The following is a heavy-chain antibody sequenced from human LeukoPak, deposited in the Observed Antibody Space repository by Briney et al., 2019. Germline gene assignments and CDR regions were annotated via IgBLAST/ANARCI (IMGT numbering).Heavy chain of an antibody. D-gene: IGHD6-6*01. Sequence: GGSLRLSCAASGFTFSSYAMSWVRQAPGKGLEWVSTISGSSGDTYYADSVKGRFTISRDNSKNTLYLQMNSLRSEDTAVYYCARDNLIAARGSLGWFDPWGQGTLVTVSS. CDR1: GFTFSSYA. CDR3: ARDNLIAARGSLGWFDP. CDR2: ISGSSGDT. J-gene: IGHJ5*02. V-gene: IGHV3-23*01.